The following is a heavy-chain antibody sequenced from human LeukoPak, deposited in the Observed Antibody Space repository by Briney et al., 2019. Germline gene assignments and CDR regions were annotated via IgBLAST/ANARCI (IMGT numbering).Heavy chain of an antibody. Sequence: GGSLRLSCAASGFTFSSYEMNWVRQAPGKGLEWVSYISSSGSTIYYADSVKGRFTISRDNAKNSLYLQMNSLRAEDTAVYYCASPDDYGDYMDVWGKGTTVTISS. J-gene: IGHJ6*03. V-gene: IGHV3-48*03. D-gene: IGHD4-17*01. CDR2: ISSSGSTI. CDR3: ASPDDYGDYMDV. CDR1: GFTFSSYE.